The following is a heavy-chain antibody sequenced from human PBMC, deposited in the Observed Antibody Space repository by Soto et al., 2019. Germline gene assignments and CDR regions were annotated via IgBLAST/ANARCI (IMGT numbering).Heavy chain of an antibody. CDR3: AGSPYGYYAILTGHFAFDI. V-gene: IGHV4-59*08. CDR1: GGSISGYY. D-gene: IGHD3-9*01. CDR2: MYNSGST. Sequence: TETLSLTCTVSGGSISGYYWIWIRQPPGKGLEWIGYMYNSGSTNYNPALKSRVTISVDTSKNQFSLKLSSVTAAGTAVYYSAGSPYGYYAILTGHFAFDIWRDXTMVTV. J-gene: IGHJ3*02.